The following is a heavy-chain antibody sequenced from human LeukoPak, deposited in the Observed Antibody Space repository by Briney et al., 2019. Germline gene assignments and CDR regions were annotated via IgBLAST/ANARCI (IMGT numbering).Heavy chain of an antibody. CDR2: IHPHGIF. Sequence: SETLSLTCDIYGGSCDDYYCSWIRQPPGKGLEWIGEIHPHGIFYYNSSLMSRVTISIDTSKSRFSLRLTSVTAADTAFYFCARGRDRSKAGDLWGQGSLVTVSS. CDR3: ARGRDRSKAGDL. CDR1: GGSCDDYY. J-gene: IGHJ5*02. D-gene: IGHD5-24*01. V-gene: IGHV4-34*01.